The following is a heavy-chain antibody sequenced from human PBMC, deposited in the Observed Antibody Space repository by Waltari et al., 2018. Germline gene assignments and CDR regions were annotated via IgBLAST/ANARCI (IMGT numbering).Heavy chain of an antibody. Sequence: QLQLQESGPGLVKPSETLSLTCTVSGGSISSSSYYWGWIRKPPGKGLEWIGSIYYSGSTYYNPSLKSRVTISVDTSKNQFSRKLSSVTAADTAVYYCARHFEYSSNYYYYYYGMDVWGQGTTVTVSS. CDR3: ARHFEYSSNYYYYYYGMDV. D-gene: IGHD6-6*01. V-gene: IGHV4-39*01. J-gene: IGHJ6*02. CDR1: GGSISSSSYY. CDR2: IYYSGST.